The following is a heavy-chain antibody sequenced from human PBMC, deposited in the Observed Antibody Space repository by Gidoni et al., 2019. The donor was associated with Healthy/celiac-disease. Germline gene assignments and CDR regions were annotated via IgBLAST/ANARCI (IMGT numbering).Heavy chain of an antibody. D-gene: IGHD3-16*02. CDR1: GGSISSSSYY. CDR2: IYYSGST. Sequence: QLQLQESGPGLVKPSETLSLTCTVSGGSISSSSYYWGWIRQPPGKGLEWIGSIYYSGSTYYNPSLKSRVTISVDTSKNQFSLKLSSVTAADTAVYYCARGPYDYVWGSYPRPDAFDIWGQGTMVTVSS. V-gene: IGHV4-39*01. J-gene: IGHJ3*02. CDR3: ARGPYDYVWGSYPRPDAFDI.